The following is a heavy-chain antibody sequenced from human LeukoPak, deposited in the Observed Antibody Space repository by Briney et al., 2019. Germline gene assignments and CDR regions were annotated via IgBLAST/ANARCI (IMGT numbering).Heavy chain of an antibody. CDR3: ARAGAVAGIDY. CDR2: INHSGST. Sequence: PSETLSLTCTVSGGSISSSSYYWGWIRQPPGKGLEWIGEINHSGSTNYNPSLKSRVTISVDTSKNQFSLKLSSVTAADTAVYYCARAGAVAGIDYWGQGTLVTVSS. CDR1: GGSISSSSYY. V-gene: IGHV4-39*07. J-gene: IGHJ4*02. D-gene: IGHD6-19*01.